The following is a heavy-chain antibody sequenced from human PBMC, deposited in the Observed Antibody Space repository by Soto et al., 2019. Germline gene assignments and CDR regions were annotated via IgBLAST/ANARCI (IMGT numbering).Heavy chain of an antibody. V-gene: IGHV4-39*01. CDR2: IFYSGGT. CDR3: AYSSTPFDY. Sequence: SETLSLTCTVSGGSILDSTYYWAWIRQSPGKGLEWIGTIFYSGGTFYTPSLKSRVTMSVDTSNNQFSLKLSSVTAADTAVYYCAYSSTPFDYWGQGTLVTVSS. D-gene: IGHD6-13*01. J-gene: IGHJ4*02. CDR1: GGSILDSTYY.